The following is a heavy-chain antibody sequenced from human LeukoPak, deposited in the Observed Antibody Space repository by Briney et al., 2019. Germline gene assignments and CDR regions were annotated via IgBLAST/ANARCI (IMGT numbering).Heavy chain of an antibody. Sequence: SETLSLTCTVSGGSISSGGYYWSWIRQHPGKGLEWIGYIYYSGSTYYNPSLKSRVTMSVDMSKNQFSLKLSSVTAADTAVYYCARSDTAMVIDYWGQGTLVTVSS. D-gene: IGHD5-18*01. CDR3: ARSDTAMVIDY. CDR1: GGSISSGGYY. V-gene: IGHV4-31*03. CDR2: IYYSGST. J-gene: IGHJ4*02.